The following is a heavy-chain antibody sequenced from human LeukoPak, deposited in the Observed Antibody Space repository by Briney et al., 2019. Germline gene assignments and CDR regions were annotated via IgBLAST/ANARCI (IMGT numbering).Heavy chain of an antibody. CDR3: ARGRGSYYYDSSGYYAGY. D-gene: IGHD3-22*01. Sequence: SETLSLTCAVYGGSFSGYYWSWIRQPPGKGLEWIGEINHSGSTNYNPSLTSRVTISVDTSKNQFSLKLSSVTAADTAVYYCARGRGSYYYDSSGYYAGYWGQGTLVTVSS. CDR2: INHSGST. V-gene: IGHV4-34*01. CDR1: GGSFSGYY. J-gene: IGHJ4*02.